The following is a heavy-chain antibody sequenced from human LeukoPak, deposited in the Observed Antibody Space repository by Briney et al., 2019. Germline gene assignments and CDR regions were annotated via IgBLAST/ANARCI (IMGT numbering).Heavy chain of an antibody. CDR3: ARGEYGSGSYHIDY. CDR2: ISGSSSYI. J-gene: IGHJ4*02. CDR1: GGSISSYF. D-gene: IGHD3-10*01. V-gene: IGHV3-21*01. Sequence: ETLSLTCTVSGGSISSYFWNWVRQAPGKGLEWVSFISGSSSYIYNADSVKGRFTISRDNAKNSLYLQMNSLRAEDTAVYYCARGEYGSGSYHIDYWGQGTLVTVSS.